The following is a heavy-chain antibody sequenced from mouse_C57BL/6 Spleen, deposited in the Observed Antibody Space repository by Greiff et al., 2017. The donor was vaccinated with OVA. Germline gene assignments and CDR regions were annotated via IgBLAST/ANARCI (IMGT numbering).Heavy chain of an antibody. CDR2: IDPYSGGT. D-gene: IGHD1-1*01. Sequence: QVQLQQPGAELVKPGASVKLSCKASGYTFTSYWMHWVKQRPGRGLEWIGRIDPYSGGTKYNEKFKSKATLTVDKPSSTAYMQRSSLTSEDSAVYYCARDYGSKAWFAYWGQGTLVTVSA. CDR3: ARDYGSKAWFAY. V-gene: IGHV1-72*01. J-gene: IGHJ3*01. CDR1: GYTFTSYW.